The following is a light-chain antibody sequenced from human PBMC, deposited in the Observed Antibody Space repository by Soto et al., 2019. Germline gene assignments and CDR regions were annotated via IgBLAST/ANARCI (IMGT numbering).Light chain of an antibody. Sequence: QSVLTQPPSASGSPGQSVTISCTGTNSDVGGYNYVSWYQQYPGKAPKLIIYEVNERPSGVPDRFSGSKSGNTASLTVSGLQTADEVDYYCSSYAGSNWYVFGTGTKVTVL. CDR3: SSYAGSNWYV. CDR2: EVN. V-gene: IGLV2-8*01. J-gene: IGLJ1*01. CDR1: NSDVGGYNY.